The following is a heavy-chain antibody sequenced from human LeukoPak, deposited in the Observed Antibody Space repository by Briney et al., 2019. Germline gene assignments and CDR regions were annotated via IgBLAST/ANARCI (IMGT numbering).Heavy chain of an antibody. D-gene: IGHD2-2*01. CDR2: IIPILGIA. V-gene: IGHV1-69*04. Sequence: SVKVSCKASGGTFSSYAISWVRQAPGQGLEWVGRIIPILGIANYAQKFQGRVTITADKSTSTAYMELSSLRSEDTAVYYCARVGDRYCSSTSCPILNYYYYYGMDVWGQGTTVTVSS. CDR3: ARVGDRYCSSTSCPILNYYYYYGMDV. J-gene: IGHJ6*02. CDR1: GGTFSSYA.